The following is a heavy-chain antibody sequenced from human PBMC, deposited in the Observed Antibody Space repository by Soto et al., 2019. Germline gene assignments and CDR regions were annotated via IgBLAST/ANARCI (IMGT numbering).Heavy chain of an antibody. V-gene: IGHV3-73*02. CDR2: IRSKANSYAT. Sequence: EVQLVESGGGLVQPGGSLKLSCAASGFTFSGSAMHWVRQASGKGLEWVGRIRSKANSYATAYAASVKGRFTISRDDSKNTAYLAMNSLKTEDTAVYYCTRPGYSSSLTSGMDVWGQGTTVTVSS. D-gene: IGHD6-6*01. J-gene: IGHJ6*02. CDR3: TRPGYSSSLTSGMDV. CDR1: GFTFSGSA.